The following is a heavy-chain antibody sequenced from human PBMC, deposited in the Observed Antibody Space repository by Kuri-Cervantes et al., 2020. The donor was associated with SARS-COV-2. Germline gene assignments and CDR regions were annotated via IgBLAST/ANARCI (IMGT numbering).Heavy chain of an antibody. CDR3: ARDLWYYGSGSSELTDAFDI. CDR2: ISSSSSYI. D-gene: IGHD3-10*01. V-gene: IGHV3-21*01. J-gene: IGHJ3*02. CDR1: GFTFSSYS. Sequence: GESLKISCAASGFTFSSYSMNWVRQAPGKGLEWVSSISSSSSYIYYADSVKGRFTISRDNSKNTLYLQMNSLRAEDTAVYYCARDLWYYGSGSSELTDAFDIWGQGTMVTVSS.